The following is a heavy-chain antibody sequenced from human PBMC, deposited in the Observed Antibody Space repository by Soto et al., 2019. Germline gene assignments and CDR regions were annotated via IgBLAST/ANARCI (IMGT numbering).Heavy chain of an antibody. Sequence: LSLTCTVSGASINSNTYYWGWIRQPPGKGLEWIGSVFSSGTTYYSPSLKGRVTILMDMSRNQFVLNLNSVTAADTATYYCARRRVFFDYWGQGARVTVSS. CDR2: VFSSGTT. J-gene: IGHJ4*02. V-gene: IGHV4-39*01. CDR1: GASINSNTYY. CDR3: ARRRVFFDY.